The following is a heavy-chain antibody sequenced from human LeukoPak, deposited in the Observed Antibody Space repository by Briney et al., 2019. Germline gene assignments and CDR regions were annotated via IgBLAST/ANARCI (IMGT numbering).Heavy chain of an antibody. Sequence: SVKVSCKASGGTFSSYAISWVRQAPGQGLEWMGGIIPIFGTANYAQKFQGRVTITTDESTSTAYMELSSLRSEDTAVYYCARGVVVAATGQSHFDYWGQGTLVTVSS. D-gene: IGHD2-15*01. V-gene: IGHV1-69*05. CDR3: ARGVVVAATGQSHFDY. CDR2: IIPIFGTA. CDR1: GGTFSSYA. J-gene: IGHJ4*02.